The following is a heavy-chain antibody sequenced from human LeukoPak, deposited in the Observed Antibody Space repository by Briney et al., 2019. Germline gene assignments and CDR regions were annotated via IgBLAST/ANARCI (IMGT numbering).Heavy chain of an antibody. CDR3: ARDQQRWELLYYMDV. V-gene: IGHV3-21*01. J-gene: IGHJ6*03. Sequence: PGGSLRLSCAASGFTFSSYSMNWVRQAPGKGLEWVSSISSSSSYIYYADSVKGRFTISRDNAKNSLYLQMNSLRAEDTAVYYCARDQQRWELLYYMDVWGKGTTVTVSS. CDR1: GFTFSSYS. D-gene: IGHD1-26*01. CDR2: ISSSSSYI.